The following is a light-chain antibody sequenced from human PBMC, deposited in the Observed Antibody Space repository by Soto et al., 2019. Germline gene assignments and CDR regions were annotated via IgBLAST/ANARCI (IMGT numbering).Light chain of an antibody. CDR2: GAS. Sequence: EIVMTQSPATLSVSPGERATLSCRASQNVNSNLAWYQQKPGQAPRLLIYGASTRDTGVPARFSGSGSGTEFTLTISSLQPDDFASYYCQHLNNGPSYTFGQWTKLEIK. J-gene: IGKJ2*01. CDR3: QHLNNGPSYT. V-gene: IGKV3-15*01. CDR1: QNVNSN.